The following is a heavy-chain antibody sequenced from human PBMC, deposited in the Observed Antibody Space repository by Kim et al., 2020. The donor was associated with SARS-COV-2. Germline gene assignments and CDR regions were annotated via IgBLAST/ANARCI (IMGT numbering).Heavy chain of an antibody. Sequence: GGSLRLSCAASGFTFSTYAMHWVRQAPGKGLEWVAVVWYDAYNKYYADSVKGRFTISRDNSKNTLYLQMNSLRAEDTAVYYCAKDMSRPLLYYFDYWGQGTLVTVSS. CDR2: VWYDAYNK. CDR3: AKDMSRPLLYYFDY. V-gene: IGHV3-33*06. CDR1: GFTFSTYA. D-gene: IGHD2-15*01. J-gene: IGHJ4*02.